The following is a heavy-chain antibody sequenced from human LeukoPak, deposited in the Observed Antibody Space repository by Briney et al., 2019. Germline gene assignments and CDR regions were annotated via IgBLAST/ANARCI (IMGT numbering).Heavy chain of an antibody. D-gene: IGHD2-2*01. CDR3: AKGAPGSVVQAAADY. Sequence: GGTLRLSCAASGVTFKSYAMSWVRHGPGKGLEWVSGISGSGGSTYYADSMKGRFTISRDNSKNTLYLQMNSLRTEDTAVYYCAKGAPGSVVQAAADYWGQGTLVTVSS. CDR1: GVTFKSYA. CDR2: ISGSGGST. J-gene: IGHJ4*02. V-gene: IGHV3-23*01.